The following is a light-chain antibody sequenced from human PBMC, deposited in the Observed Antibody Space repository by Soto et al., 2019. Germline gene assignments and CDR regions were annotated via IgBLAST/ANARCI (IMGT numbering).Light chain of an antibody. CDR1: SSNIGAGYD. CDR2: GNS. Sequence: QSVLTQPPSVSGAPGQRVTISCTGSSSNIGAGYDVHWYQQLPGTAPKLLIYGNSNRPSGVPDRFAGSKSGTSASLAITGLRAEDVVDYYGQSYETSLSGHVFGRGTKVTVL. V-gene: IGLV1-40*01. J-gene: IGLJ1*01. CDR3: QSYETSLSGHV.